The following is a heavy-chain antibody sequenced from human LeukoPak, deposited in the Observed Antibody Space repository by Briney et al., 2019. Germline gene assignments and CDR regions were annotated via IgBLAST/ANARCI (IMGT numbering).Heavy chain of an antibody. CDR3: AKGYSSGLGAIDI. J-gene: IGHJ3*02. Sequence: PGVSLRLSCPPSGFTFSNYFMRGLRQPPGRGLEWVSAISGSGGSKYYAESVKGQFTISRDNSKNTLYLQRNSLRAEDTAVYYCAKGYSSGLGAIDIWGQGTMVTVSS. V-gene: IGHV3-23*01. CDR2: ISGSGGSK. D-gene: IGHD6-19*01. CDR1: GFTFSNYF.